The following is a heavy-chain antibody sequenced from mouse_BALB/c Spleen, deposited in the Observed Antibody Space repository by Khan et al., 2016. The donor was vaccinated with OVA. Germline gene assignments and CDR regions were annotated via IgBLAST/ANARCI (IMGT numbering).Heavy chain of an antibody. J-gene: IGHJ3*01. V-gene: IGHV9-1*02. D-gene: IGHD2-13*01. CDR1: GYTFTNFG. CDR3: ARGLSDNDSWFDY. Sequence: QIQLVQSGPELKKPGETVKISCKASGYTFTNFGMNWVKQAPGKALKWMGWINTSTGEPTYADDFKGRFAFSIETSASTAYLQINNLKTEDMATYYCARGLSDNDSWFDYWGQGTPVTVSA. CDR2: INTSTGEP.